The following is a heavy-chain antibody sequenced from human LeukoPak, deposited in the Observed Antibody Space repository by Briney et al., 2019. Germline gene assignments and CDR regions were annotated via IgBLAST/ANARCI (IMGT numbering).Heavy chain of an antibody. CDR2: IRYDGSNK. D-gene: IGHD3-10*01. CDR1: GFTFSSYG. CDR3: AKDIGPYYYGSGSYRLPEYFDY. V-gene: IGHV3-30*02. Sequence: GSLRLSCAASGFTFSSYGMHWVRQAPGKGLEWVAFIRYDGSNKYYADSVKGRFTISRDNAKNSLYLQMNSLRAEDTALYYCAKDIGPYYYGSGSYRLPEYFDYWGQGTLVTVSS. J-gene: IGHJ4*02.